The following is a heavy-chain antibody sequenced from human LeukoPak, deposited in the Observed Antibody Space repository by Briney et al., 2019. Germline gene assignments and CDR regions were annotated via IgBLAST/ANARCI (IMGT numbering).Heavy chain of an antibody. CDR3: ARAMGSGSYSLDY. V-gene: IGHV3-66*01. CDR1: GFTVSSNY. CDR2: IYSGVST. J-gene: IGHJ4*02. Sequence: SGGSLRLSCAASGFTVSSNYMSWVRQAPGEGLEWVSVIYSGVSTNYAASVKGRYTISRDNTKNTLYLQMNSLRAGDTAVYYCARAMGSGSYSLDYWGQGTLVTVPP. D-gene: IGHD3-10*01.